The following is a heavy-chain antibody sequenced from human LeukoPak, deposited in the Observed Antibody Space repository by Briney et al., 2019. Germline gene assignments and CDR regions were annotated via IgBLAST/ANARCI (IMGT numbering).Heavy chain of an antibody. CDR2: MNPNSGNT. CDR1: GYTFTSYD. V-gene: IGHV1-8*02. D-gene: IGHD3-22*01. Sequence: ASVKVSCKASGYTFTSYDINWVRQATGQGLEWMGWMNPNSGNTGYAQKFQGRVTMTRDMSTSTVYMELSSLRSEDTAVYYCARDMYYYDSSGYYPLDYWGQGTLVTVSS. J-gene: IGHJ4*02. CDR3: ARDMYYYDSSGYYPLDY.